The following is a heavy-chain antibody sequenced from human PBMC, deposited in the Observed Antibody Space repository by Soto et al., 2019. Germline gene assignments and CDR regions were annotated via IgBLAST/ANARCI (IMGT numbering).Heavy chain of an antibody. J-gene: IGHJ4*02. V-gene: IGHV1-18*01. Sequence: ASVKVSCKTSGYTFTSYGISWVRQAPGQGLEWMGWISGHSGNTNYTQKLQGRVTMTTDTSTSTAYMELSRLRSDDTAVYYCARSGQWLDKLHFDYWGQGTLVTVSS. CDR1: GYTFTSYG. CDR2: ISGHSGNT. CDR3: ARSGQWLDKLHFDY. D-gene: IGHD6-19*01.